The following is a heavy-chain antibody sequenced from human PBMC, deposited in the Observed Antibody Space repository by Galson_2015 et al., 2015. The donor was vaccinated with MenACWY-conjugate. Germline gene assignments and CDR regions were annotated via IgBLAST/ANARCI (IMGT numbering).Heavy chain of an antibody. D-gene: IGHD6-13*01. CDR2: ISNDGSNQ. V-gene: IGHV3-30*01. CDR1: GFAFSTCA. Sequence: SLRLSCAASGFAFSTCAMHWVRQAPGKGLEWVAVISNDGSNQHYADSVKGRFTIARDNSKNTVYLQMNSLTAEDTAIFYCARGIYAGTRTYYYMDFWGKGTPVTVS. CDR3: ARGIYAGTRTYYYMDF. J-gene: IGHJ6*03.